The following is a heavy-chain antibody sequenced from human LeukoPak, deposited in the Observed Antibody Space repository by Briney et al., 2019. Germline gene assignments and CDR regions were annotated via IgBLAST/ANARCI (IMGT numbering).Heavy chain of an antibody. J-gene: IGHJ4*02. CDR2: IYYSGSS. Sequence: SETLSLTCTVSGGSISTTTYYWGWIRQPPGKGLEWIGSIYYSGSSYYNPSLKSRVTISVDTSKNQFSLKLNSVTAADTAVYHCARHGHHGDHDYWGQGTPVTVSS. D-gene: IGHD2-21*02. V-gene: IGHV4-39*01. CDR3: ARHGHHGDHDY. CDR1: GGSISTTTYY.